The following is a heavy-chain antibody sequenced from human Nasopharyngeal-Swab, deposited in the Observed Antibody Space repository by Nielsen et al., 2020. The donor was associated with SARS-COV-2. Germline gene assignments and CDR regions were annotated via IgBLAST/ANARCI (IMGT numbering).Heavy chain of an antibody. D-gene: IGHD3-22*01. Sequence: VRQMPGKGLEWVANIKQDGSEKYYVDSVKGRFTISRDSSKNTLYLQMNSLRAEDAAVYYCARDSGFTFGYWIFDYWGQGTLVTVSS. V-gene: IGHV3-7*01. J-gene: IGHJ4*02. CDR3: ARDSGFTFGYWIFDY. CDR2: IKQDGSEK.